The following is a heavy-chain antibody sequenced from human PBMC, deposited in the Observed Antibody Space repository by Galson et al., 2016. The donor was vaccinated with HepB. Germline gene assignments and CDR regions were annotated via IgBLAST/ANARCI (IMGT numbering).Heavy chain of an antibody. CDR3: ARIKERWVQETSSSPTKVVSKYDVFDM. CDR2: VYYTGAI. Sequence: SETLSLTCTVSGYSISNSNWWVWIRQPPGKGLESIGCVYYTGAIYTSPSLQSRVAMSVDTSKNQFSLRLSSVTAMDTAIYYCARIKERWVQETSSSPTKVVSKYDVFDMWGQGTMVTVSS. CDR1: GYSISNSNW. V-gene: IGHV4-28*05. J-gene: IGHJ3*02. D-gene: IGHD5-24*01.